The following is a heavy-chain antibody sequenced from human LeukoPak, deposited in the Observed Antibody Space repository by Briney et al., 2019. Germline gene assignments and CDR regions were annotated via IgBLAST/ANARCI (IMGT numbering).Heavy chain of an antibody. V-gene: IGHV1-69*01. CDR2: IIPIFGTA. J-gene: IGHJ5*01. D-gene: IGHD5-18*01. CDR3: ASTVDTAMDS. Sequence: SVKVSRKASGGTFSSYAISWVRQAPGQGLEWMGGIIPIFGTANYAQKFQGRVTITADESTSTAYMELSSLRSEDTAVYYCASTVDTAMDSWGQGTLVTVSS. CDR1: GGTFSSYA.